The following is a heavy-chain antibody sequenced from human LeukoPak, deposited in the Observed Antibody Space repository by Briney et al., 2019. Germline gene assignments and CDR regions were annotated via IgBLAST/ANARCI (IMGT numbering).Heavy chain of an antibody. D-gene: IGHD3-22*01. CDR2: ISSSSSTI. Sequence: GGSLRLSCAASGFTFSSYNMNWVRQAPGKGLEWVSFISSSSSTIYYADSVKGRFTISRDNAKNSLYLQMNSLRDDDTAVYYCARGNLGGYENYWGQGTLVTVSS. CDR1: GFTFSSYN. J-gene: IGHJ4*02. V-gene: IGHV3-48*02. CDR3: ARGNLGGYENY.